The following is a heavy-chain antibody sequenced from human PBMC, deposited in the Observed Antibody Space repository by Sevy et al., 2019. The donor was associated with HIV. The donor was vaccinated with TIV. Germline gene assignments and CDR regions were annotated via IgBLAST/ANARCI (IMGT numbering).Heavy chain of an antibody. CDR1: QFNFDTYA. V-gene: IGHV3-33*01. J-gene: IGHJ4*02. D-gene: IGHD5-12*01. CDR2: IWYDGSSK. Sequence: GGSLRLSCVASQFNFDTYAIHWVRQAPGKGLEWVAMIWYDGSSKDYAESVKGRFAISRDNSQNTAFLQMNSLRAEDTGVYYCATNRVHAGAYDSSFNFWGQGSLVTVSS. CDR3: ATNRVHAGAYDSSFNF.